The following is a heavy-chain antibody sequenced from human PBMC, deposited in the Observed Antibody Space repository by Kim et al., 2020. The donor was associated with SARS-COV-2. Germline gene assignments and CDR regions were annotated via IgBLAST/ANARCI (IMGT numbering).Heavy chain of an antibody. D-gene: IGHD6-13*01. CDR3: ARDAAEQQLSD. J-gene: IGHJ4*02. CDR2: T. V-gene: IGHV1-46*01. Sequence: TSYAQKFQGRVTMTRDTSTSTVYMELSSLRSEDTAVYYCARDAAEQQLSDWGQGTLVTVSS.